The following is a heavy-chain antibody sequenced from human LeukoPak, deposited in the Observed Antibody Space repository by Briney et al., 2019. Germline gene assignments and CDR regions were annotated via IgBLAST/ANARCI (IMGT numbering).Heavy chain of an antibody. V-gene: IGHV4-39*01. CDR2: IYYSGNT. CDR3: ARHPYDSSGYYPYYFDY. J-gene: IGHJ4*02. CDR1: GGSLSSSSYY. Sequence: SGTLSLTCTVSGGSLSSSSYYWGWIRQPPGKGLEWIGSIYYSGNTYYNPSLKRRVTISVDTSKNQFSLKLSSVTAADTAVYYCARHPYDSSGYYPYYFDYWGQGTPVTVSS. D-gene: IGHD3-22*01.